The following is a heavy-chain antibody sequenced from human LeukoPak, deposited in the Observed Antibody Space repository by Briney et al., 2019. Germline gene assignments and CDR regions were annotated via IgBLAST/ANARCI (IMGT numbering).Heavy chain of an antibody. CDR2: ISWNSGSI. CDR1: GFTFDDYA. V-gene: IGHV3-9*01. J-gene: IGHJ4*02. D-gene: IGHD3-10*01. Sequence: GRSLRLSCAASGFTFDDYAMHWVRQAPGKGLEWVSGISWNSGSIGYADSVKGRFTISRDNAKNSLYLQMNSLRAEDTAEYYCAKNGVWSLRHFDYWGQGTLVTVSS. CDR3: AKNGVWSLRHFDY.